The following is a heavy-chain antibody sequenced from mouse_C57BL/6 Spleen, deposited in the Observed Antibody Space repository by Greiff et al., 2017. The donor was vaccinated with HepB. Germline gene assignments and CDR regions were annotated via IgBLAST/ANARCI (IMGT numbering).Heavy chain of an antibody. CDR3: ARYGPYYFDY. CDR2: IRNKANGYTT. J-gene: IGHJ2*01. Sequence: EVQLMESGGGLVQPGGSLSLSCAASGFTFTDYYMSWVRQPPGKALEWLGFIRNKANGYTTEYSASVKGRFTISRDNSQSILYLQMNALGAEDSATYYCARYGPYYFDYWGQGTTLTVSS. V-gene: IGHV7-3*01. CDR1: GFTFTDYY.